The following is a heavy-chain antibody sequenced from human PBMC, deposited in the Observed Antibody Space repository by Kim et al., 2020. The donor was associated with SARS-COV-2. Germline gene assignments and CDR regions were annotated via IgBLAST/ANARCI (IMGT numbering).Heavy chain of an antibody. CDR1: GFTFGDYA. CDR2: ISWNSGSI. J-gene: IGHJ4*02. V-gene: IGHV3-9*01. Sequence: GGSLRLSCAASGFTFGDYAMHWVRQAPGKGLEWVSGISWNSGSIGYADSVKGRFTISRDNAKNSLYLQMNSLRAEDTALYYCAKGGGSYSEYYFDYWGQGTLVTVSS. D-gene: IGHD1-26*01. CDR3: AKGGGSYSEYYFDY.